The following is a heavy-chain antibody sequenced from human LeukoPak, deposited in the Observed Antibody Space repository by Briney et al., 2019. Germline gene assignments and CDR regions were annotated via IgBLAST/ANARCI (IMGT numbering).Heavy chain of an antibody. D-gene: IGHD3-22*01. J-gene: IGHJ4*02. Sequence: GGSLRLSCAASGFTFSSYHMNWVRQAPGKGLEWVSYISSSGSPTHYADSVKGRFTISRDNAKNSLYLQMTSLRDEDTAAYYCARPTFSFDSSGYFDYWGQGTLVTVSS. CDR3: ARPTFSFDSSGYFDY. V-gene: IGHV3-48*02. CDR2: ISSSGSPT. CDR1: GFTFSSYH.